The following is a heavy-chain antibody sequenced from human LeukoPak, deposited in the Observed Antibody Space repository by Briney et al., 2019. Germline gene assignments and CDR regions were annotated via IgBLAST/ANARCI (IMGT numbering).Heavy chain of an antibody. J-gene: IGHJ6*02. V-gene: IGHV3-30*18. CDR1: GFTFSSYG. CDR2: ISYDGSNK. Sequence: PGRSLRLSCAASGFTFSSYGMHWVRQAPGKGLEWVAVISYDGSNKYYADSVKGRFTISRDNSKNTLYLQMNSLRAEDTAVYYCAKAPGPIYGSGTPKSNYYYYGMDVWGQGTTVTVSS. CDR3: AKAPGPIYGSGTPKSNYYYYGMDV. D-gene: IGHD3-10*01.